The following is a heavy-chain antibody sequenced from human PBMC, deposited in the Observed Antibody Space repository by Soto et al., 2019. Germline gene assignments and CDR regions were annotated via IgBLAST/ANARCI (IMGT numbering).Heavy chain of an antibody. V-gene: IGHV1-69*04. D-gene: IGHD2-15*01. J-gene: IGHJ3*02. Sequence: GASVKLSCKASGGTFSIYTISWVRQAPGQGLEWMGRIIPILGIANYAQKFQGRVTITADKSTSTAYMELSSLRSEDTAVYYCARDGGRAIVVVGDAFDIWGQGTMVTVSS. CDR3: ARDGGRAIVVVGDAFDI. CDR2: IIPILGIA. CDR1: GGTFSIYT.